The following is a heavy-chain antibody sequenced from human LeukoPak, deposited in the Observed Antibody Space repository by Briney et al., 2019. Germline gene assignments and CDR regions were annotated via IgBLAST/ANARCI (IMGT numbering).Heavy chain of an antibody. Sequence: PSETLPLTCTVSGASISSSSWSWIRQPPGKGLEWIGYIHYSGNTNYNPSLKSRVTISVDTTKNQFSLNLSSVTAADTAVYYCARGRGHSYGQYYFNYWGQGTLVTVSS. CDR1: GASISSSS. D-gene: IGHD5-18*01. V-gene: IGHV4-59*01. CDR3: ARGRGHSYGQYYFNY. CDR2: IHYSGNT. J-gene: IGHJ4*02.